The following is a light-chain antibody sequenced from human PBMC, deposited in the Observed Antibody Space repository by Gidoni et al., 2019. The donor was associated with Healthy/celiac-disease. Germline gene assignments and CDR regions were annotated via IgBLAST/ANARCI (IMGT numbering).Light chain of an antibody. J-gene: IGKJ4*01. Sequence: VMTQSPRSLHVTPGQPASISCQSTQSPLHSDGKTYLYWYLQKPGQPPQLLIYEVSNRFSGVPDRCSGSGSGTDFTLKISLVEAEDVVVYYCMQSIQLPLTFGGGTKVEIK. CDR3: MQSIQLPLT. V-gene: IGKV2D-29*01. CDR2: EVS. CDR1: QSPLHSDGKTY.